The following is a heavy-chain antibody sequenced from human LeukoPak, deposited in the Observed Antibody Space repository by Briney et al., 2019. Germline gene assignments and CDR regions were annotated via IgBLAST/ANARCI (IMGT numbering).Heavy chain of an antibody. CDR2: IKQDGSEK. J-gene: IGHJ3*02. Sequence: GGSLRLSCAAFGFTLSSYWMSWVRQAPGKGLEWVANIKQDGSEKYYVDSVKGRFTISRDNAKNSLYLQMNSLRAEDAAVYYCARVAKNGIGWLQLTAFDIWGQGTMVTVSS. V-gene: IGHV3-7*01. D-gene: IGHD5-24*01. CDR3: ARVAKNGIGWLQLTAFDI. CDR1: GFTLSSYW.